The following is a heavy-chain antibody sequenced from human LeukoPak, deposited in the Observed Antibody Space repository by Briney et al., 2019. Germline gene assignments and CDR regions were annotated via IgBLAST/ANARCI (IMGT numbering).Heavy chain of an antibody. CDR3: ARQYYYDSSGWDAFDI. CDR1: GGSISSSSYY. V-gene: IGHV4-39*01. D-gene: IGHD3-22*01. J-gene: IGHJ3*02. CDR2: IYYSGST. Sequence: SETLSLTCTVSGGSISSSSYYWGWIRQPPGKGLEWIGSIYYSGSTYYNPSLKSRVTISVDTSKNQFSLKLSSVTAADTAVYYCARQYYYDSSGWDAFDIWGQGTMVTVSS.